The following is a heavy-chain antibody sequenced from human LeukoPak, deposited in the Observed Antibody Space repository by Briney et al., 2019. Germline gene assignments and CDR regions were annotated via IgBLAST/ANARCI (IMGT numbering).Heavy chain of an antibody. Sequence: PGGSLRLSCAASGFTFSSYSMNWVRQAPGEGLEWVSYISSSSSTIYYADSVKGRLTISRDNAKNSLYLQMNSLRAEDTAVYYCARGLTIFGVEGAFDIWGQGTMVTVSS. CDR3: ARGLTIFGVEGAFDI. CDR2: ISSSSSTI. J-gene: IGHJ3*02. CDR1: GFTFSSYS. V-gene: IGHV3-48*04. D-gene: IGHD3-3*01.